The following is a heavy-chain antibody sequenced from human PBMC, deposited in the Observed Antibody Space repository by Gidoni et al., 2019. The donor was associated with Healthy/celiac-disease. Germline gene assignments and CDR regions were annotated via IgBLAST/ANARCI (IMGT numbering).Heavy chain of an antibody. J-gene: IGHJ6*02. D-gene: IGHD3-10*01. V-gene: IGHV3-74*01. CDR3: ARDRRTGPAGGMDV. CDR1: GFTFSSYW. Sequence: EVQLVESGGGLVQPGGSLRLACAASGFTFSSYWMHWVRQAPGKGLVWVSRINSDGSSTSYADSVKGRFTISRDNAKNTLYLQMNSLRAEDTAVYYCARDRRTGPAGGMDVWGQGTTVTVSS. CDR2: INSDGSST.